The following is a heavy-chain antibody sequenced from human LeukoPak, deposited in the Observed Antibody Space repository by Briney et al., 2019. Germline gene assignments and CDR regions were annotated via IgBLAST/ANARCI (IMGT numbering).Heavy chain of an antibody. CDR2: ISTSSSYI. CDR3: TRGARGWDLDF. D-gene: IGHD6-19*01. Sequence: GGSLRLSCAASGFTFSSYTMNWARQAPGKGLEWVSSISTSSSYIDYADSVKGRFTISRDSAKNSVYLQMNSLRAEDTAVYYCTRGARGWDLDFWGQGTLVTVSS. V-gene: IGHV3-21*01. J-gene: IGHJ4*02. CDR1: GFTFSSYT.